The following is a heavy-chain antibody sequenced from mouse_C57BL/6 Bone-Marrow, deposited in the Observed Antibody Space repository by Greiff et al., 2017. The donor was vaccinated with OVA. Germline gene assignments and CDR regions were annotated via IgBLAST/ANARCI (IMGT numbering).Heavy chain of an antibody. Sequence: EVQLQESGPGLVKPSQTVFLTCTVTGISITTGNYRWSWIRQFPGNKLEWIGYIYYSGTITYNPSLTSRTTITRDTPKNQFFLEMNSLTAEDTATYYCARDQPYYGSRSLHYAMDYWGQGTSVTVSS. V-gene: IGHV3-5*01. D-gene: IGHD1-1*01. J-gene: IGHJ4*01. CDR3: ARDQPYYGSRSLHYAMDY. CDR2: IYYSGTI. CDR1: GISITTGNYR.